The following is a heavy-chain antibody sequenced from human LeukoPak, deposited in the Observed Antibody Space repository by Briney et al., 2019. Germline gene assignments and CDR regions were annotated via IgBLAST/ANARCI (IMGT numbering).Heavy chain of an antibody. CDR1: GYTFISYG. CDR3: ARDTTVVTPDAIDI. V-gene: IGHV1-18*01. CDR2: ISAYSGNA. D-gene: IGHD4-23*01. Sequence: GASVKVSCKASGYTFISYGISWVRQAPGQGLEWMGWISAYSGNANYAQKLQGRVTMTTDTSTNTAYMELRSLRSDDTAVYYCARDTTVVTPDAIDIWGQGTMVTVSS. J-gene: IGHJ3*02.